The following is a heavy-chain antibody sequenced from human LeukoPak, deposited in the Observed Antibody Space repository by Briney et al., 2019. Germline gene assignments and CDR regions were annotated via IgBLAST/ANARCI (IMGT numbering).Heavy chain of an antibody. CDR2: IHYSGST. CDR1: GCSVNSDSYH. V-gene: IGHV4-61*01. D-gene: IGHD1-26*01. J-gene: IGHJ4*02. Sequence: SESLSLTCTVSGCSVNSDSYHWSWIRQPPGKGLEWIGYIHYSGSTIQKPSLKSRVTISVDTSRNQFSLKLTSVTAADTAVYYCARDAGDYFDYWGQGTLVTVSS. CDR3: ARDAGDYFDY.